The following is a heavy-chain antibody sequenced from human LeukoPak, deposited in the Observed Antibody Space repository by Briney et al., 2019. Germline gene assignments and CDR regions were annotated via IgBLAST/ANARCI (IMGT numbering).Heavy chain of an antibody. CDR3: ATAPPRSPIWNYVWGSYRYAWVY. CDR1: GYTLTELS. CDR2: FDPEDGET. D-gene: IGHD3-16*02. Sequence: ASVKVSCKVSGYTLTELSMHWVRQAPGKGLEWMGGFDPEDGETIYAQKFQGRVTMTEDTSTHTAYMELSSLRSEDTAVYYCATAPPRSPIWNYVWGSYRYAWVYWGQGTLVTVSS. J-gene: IGHJ4*02. V-gene: IGHV1-24*01.